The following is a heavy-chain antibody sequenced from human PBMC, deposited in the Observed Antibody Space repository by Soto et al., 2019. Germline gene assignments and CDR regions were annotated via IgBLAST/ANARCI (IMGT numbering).Heavy chain of an antibody. CDR2: INAGNGNT. CDR1: GYTFTSYA. J-gene: IGHJ5*02. D-gene: IGHD1-26*01. CDR3: AKDLPGELLPTCFDP. V-gene: IGHV1-3*01. Sequence: EASVKVSCKASGYTFTSYAMHWVRQAPGQRLEWMGWINAGNGNTKYSQKFQGRVTITRDTSASTAYMELNSLRAEDTAVYYCAKDLPGELLPTCFDPWGQGTLVTVSS.